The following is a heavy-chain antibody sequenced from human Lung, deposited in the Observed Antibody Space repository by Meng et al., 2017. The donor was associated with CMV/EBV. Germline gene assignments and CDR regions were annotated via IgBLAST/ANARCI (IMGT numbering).Heavy chain of an antibody. CDR1: GFTFSSYG. CDR2: IRHDGSNK. J-gene: IGHJ6*02. V-gene: IGHV3-30*02. Sequence: GESLKISCAASGFTFSSYGMHWVRQAPGKGLEWVAFIRHDGSNKYYADSVKGRFTISRDSSKNTLYQQMNSLRAEDTAVYYCAKDRCSSTSCPYYYYGMDVWGQGTTVTVSS. D-gene: IGHD2-2*01. CDR3: AKDRCSSTSCPYYYYGMDV.